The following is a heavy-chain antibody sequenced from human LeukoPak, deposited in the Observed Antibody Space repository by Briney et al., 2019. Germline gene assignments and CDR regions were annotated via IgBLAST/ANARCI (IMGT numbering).Heavy chain of an antibody. J-gene: IGHJ6*02. D-gene: IGHD5-18*01. Sequence: GGSLRLSCAASGFTFSSYAMSWVRQAPGKGLEWVSAISGSGGSTYYADSVKGRFTISRDNAKNSLYLQMNSLRAEDTAVYYCARGQLWLRGYYGMDVWGQGTTVTVSS. CDR1: GFTFSSYA. CDR3: ARGQLWLRGYYGMDV. V-gene: IGHV3-23*01. CDR2: ISGSGGST.